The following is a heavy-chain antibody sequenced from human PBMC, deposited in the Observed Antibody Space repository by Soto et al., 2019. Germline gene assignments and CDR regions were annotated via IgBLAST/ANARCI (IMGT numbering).Heavy chain of an antibody. J-gene: IGHJ6*02. CDR1: GGSISSYY. Sequence: SETLSLTCTVSGGSISSYYWSWIRQPPGKGLEWIGYIYYSGSTNYNPSLKSRVTISVDTSKNQFSLKLSSVTAADTAVYYCARQRGLRRGYSSGWYYYYYGMDVWGQGTTVTVSS. V-gene: IGHV4-59*08. CDR3: ARQRGLRRGYSSGWYYYYYGMDV. D-gene: IGHD6-19*01. CDR2: IYYSGST.